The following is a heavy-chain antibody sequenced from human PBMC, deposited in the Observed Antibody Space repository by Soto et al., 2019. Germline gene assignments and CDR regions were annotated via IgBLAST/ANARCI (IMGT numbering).Heavy chain of an antibody. CDR1: GFTVSSNY. CDR3: ASSTDC. J-gene: IGHJ4*02. V-gene: IGHV3-66*01. Sequence: GGSLRLSCAASGFTVSSNYMSWVRQAPGKGLEWVSVIYSGGTTYYADSMKDRFTISRDNSKNTLYLQMNNLRAEDTAVYYCASSTDCWGRGTLVTVSS. CDR2: IYSGGTT.